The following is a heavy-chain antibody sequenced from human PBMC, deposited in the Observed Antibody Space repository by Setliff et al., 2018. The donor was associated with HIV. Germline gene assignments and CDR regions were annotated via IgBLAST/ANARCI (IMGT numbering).Heavy chain of an antibody. Sequence: ASVKVSCKASGYTFTRNQIHWVRQAPGQGLEWMGIINPSGGSAAYAQKFQGRVTMTRDTSTSTVYMELSSLRSEDTAVYYCARDPAPSSSASYFQHWGQGTPVTVSS. CDR3: ARDPAPSSSASYFQH. CDR2: INPSGGSA. D-gene: IGHD6-6*01. CDR1: GYTFTRNQ. V-gene: IGHV1-46*01. J-gene: IGHJ1*01.